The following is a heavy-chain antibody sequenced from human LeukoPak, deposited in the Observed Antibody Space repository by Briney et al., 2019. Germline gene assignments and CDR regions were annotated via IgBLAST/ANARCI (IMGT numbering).Heavy chain of an antibody. CDR2: MNPNSGNT. V-gene: IGHV1-8*01. CDR1: GYTFTSYD. J-gene: IGHJ4*02. CDR3: ARASIAVAGTGFDY. Sequence: ASVKVSCKASGYTFTSYDINWVRQATGQGLEWMGWMNPNSGNTGYAQKFQGRVTMTRSTSISTAYMELSSLRSEDTAVYYCARASIAVAGTGFDYWGQGTLVTVSS. D-gene: IGHD6-19*01.